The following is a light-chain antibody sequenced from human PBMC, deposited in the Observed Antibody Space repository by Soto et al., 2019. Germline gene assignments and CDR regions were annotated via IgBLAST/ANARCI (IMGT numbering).Light chain of an antibody. Sequence: QSVLTQPRSVSGSPGQSVTISCTGASSDVGGYNFVSWYQHHPGKAPKLIIYNVIQRPSGVPDRFSASKSDNTASLTISGLQAEDEADYYCCSDAGSYTYVFGTGTKGTVL. CDR3: CSDAGSYTYV. CDR1: SSDVGGYNF. CDR2: NVI. J-gene: IGLJ1*01. V-gene: IGLV2-11*01.